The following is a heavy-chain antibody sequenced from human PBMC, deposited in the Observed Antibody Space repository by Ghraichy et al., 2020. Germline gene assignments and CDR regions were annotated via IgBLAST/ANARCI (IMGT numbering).Heavy chain of an antibody. J-gene: IGHJ4*02. Sequence: SGPTLVKPTQTLTLTCTFSGFSLTTGGMSVSWIRQPPGKALEWLAHIDWEDDKYYSPALKTRLTISMDTSRNQVVLTMTNMDTVDTATYYCARYPPYSGYDDWGPGTLFTVSS. CDR1: GFSLTTGGMS. V-gene: IGHV2-70*01. CDR3: ARYPPYSGYDD. D-gene: IGHD6-25*01. CDR2: IDWEDDK.